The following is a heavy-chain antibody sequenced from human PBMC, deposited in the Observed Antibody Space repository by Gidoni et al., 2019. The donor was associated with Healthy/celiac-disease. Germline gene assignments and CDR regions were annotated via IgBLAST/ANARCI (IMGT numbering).Heavy chain of an antibody. J-gene: IGHJ4*02. D-gene: IGHD3-16*01. Sequence: QFQLVQSGAEVKKPGASVTVSCKASGYTFTGYYMHWVRQAPGQGLEWMGRINPNRGGTNDEKKCKGRGNMTRETSIRTAYMELSRLRSDDTAVYYCASHPEYYDYIWGSYSVSLWGQGTLVTVSS. CDR3: ASHPEYYDYIWGSYSVSL. V-gene: IGHV1-2*06. CDR1: GYTFTGYY. CDR2: INPNRGGT.